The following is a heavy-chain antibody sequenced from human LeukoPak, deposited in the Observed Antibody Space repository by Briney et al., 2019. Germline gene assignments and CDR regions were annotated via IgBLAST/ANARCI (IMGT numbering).Heavy chain of an antibody. CDR2: VYSGGGI. Sequence: GGSLGLSCAASGFTFSNYWMYWVRQAPGKGLEWVAVVYSGGGIYYADSVKGRFTISRDTSKDTLSLQMSSLRADDTAVYYCARGSGYDGFDYWGQGTLVTVSS. V-gene: IGHV3-53*01. CDR1: GFTFSNYW. D-gene: IGHD3-22*01. CDR3: ARGSGYDGFDY. J-gene: IGHJ4*02.